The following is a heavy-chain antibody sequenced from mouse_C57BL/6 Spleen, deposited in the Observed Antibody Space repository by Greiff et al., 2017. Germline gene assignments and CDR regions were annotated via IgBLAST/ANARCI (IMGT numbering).Heavy chain of an antibody. V-gene: IGHV1-82*01. D-gene: IGHD1-1*01. CDR1: GYAFRSSW. J-gene: IGHJ2*01. Sequence: QVQLQQSGPELVKPGASVKISCKASGYAFRSSWMNWVKQRPGKGLEWIGRIYPGDGDTNYNGKFKGKATLTADKSSSTAYMQLSSLTSEDSAVYFCARDYYGSSYDYFDYWGQGTTLTVSS. CDR2: IYPGDGDT. CDR3: ARDYYGSSYDYFDY.